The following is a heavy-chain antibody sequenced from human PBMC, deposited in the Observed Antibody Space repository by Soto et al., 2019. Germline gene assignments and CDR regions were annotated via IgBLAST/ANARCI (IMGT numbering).Heavy chain of an antibody. CDR2: ISGSGGST. V-gene: IGHV3-23*01. D-gene: IGHD3-10*01. CDR1: GFTFSSFV. J-gene: IGHJ4*02. CDR3: AKPSHYYGSGITNVDFDY. Sequence: GGSLRLSCEASGFTFSSFVISWVRQAPGKGLEWVSAISGSGGSTYYADSVKGRFTISRDNSKNTLYLQMNSLRAEDTAVYYCAKPSHYYGSGITNVDFDYWGQGTLVTVSS.